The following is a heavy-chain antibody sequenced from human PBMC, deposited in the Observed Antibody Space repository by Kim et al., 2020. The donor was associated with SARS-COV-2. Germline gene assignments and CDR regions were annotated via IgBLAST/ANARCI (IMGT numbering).Heavy chain of an antibody. D-gene: IGHD3-3*01. CDR1: GYSFTSYW. CDR3: ARPAWYYDFWSGSYYFDY. J-gene: IGHJ4*02. Sequence: GESLKISCKGSGYSFTSYWYGRVRQMPGKGLEWVGIIYPGDSDTRYRLSFQGQVTIPADKSISTAHLQWSSLTATPTAMYYCARPAWYYDFWSGSYYFDYWGQGTLVTVSS. V-gene: IGHV5-51*01. CDR2: IYPGDSDT.